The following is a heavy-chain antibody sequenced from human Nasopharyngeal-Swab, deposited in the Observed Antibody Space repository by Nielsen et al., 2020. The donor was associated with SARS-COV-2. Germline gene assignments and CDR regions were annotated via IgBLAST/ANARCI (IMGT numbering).Heavy chain of an antibody. Sequence: WIRQPPGKGLVWVSHIDVGGISTNYADSVQGRFTISRDNAKNTLSLQMNSLRDEDSAIYYCTRGGFSHSTDVWGQGTTVTVSS. CDR2: IDVGGIST. D-gene: IGHD3-10*01. V-gene: IGHV3-74*01. J-gene: IGHJ6*02. CDR3: TRGGFSHSTDV.